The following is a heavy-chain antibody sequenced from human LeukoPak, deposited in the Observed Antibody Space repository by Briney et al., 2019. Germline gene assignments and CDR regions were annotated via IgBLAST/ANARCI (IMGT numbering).Heavy chain of an antibody. D-gene: IGHD4-23*01. Sequence: SETLSLTCAVYGGSFSGYYWSWIRQPPGKGLEWIGEINHSGSTNYNPSLKSRVTISVDTSKNQFSLKLSSVTAADTAVYYCARGRAGGRFDYWGQGTLVIVSS. CDR3: ARGRAGGRFDY. J-gene: IGHJ4*02. CDR2: INHSGST. CDR1: GGSFSGYY. V-gene: IGHV4-34*01.